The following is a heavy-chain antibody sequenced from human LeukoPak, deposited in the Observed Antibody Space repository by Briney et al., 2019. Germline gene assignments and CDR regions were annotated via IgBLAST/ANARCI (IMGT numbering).Heavy chain of an antibody. V-gene: IGHV3-21*04. Sequence: GGSLRLSCAASGFTFSSYSMNWVRQAPGKGLEWVSSISSSSSYIYYADSVKGRFTISRDNSKNTLYLQMNSLRAEDTAVYYCAKVLTGYRDAFDIWGQGTMVTVSS. CDR1: GFTFSSYS. J-gene: IGHJ3*02. CDR2: ISSSSSYI. D-gene: IGHD3-9*01. CDR3: AKVLTGYRDAFDI.